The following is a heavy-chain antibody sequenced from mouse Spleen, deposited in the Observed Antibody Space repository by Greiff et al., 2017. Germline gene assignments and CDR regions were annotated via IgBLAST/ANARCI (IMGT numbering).Heavy chain of an antibody. CDR2: ISYSGST. Sequence: VQLKQSGPGLVKPSQSLSLTCTVTGYSITSDYAWNWIRQFPGNKLEWMGYISYSGSTSYNPSLKSRISITRDTSKNQFFLQLNSVTTEDTATYYCARSRLLQGYAMDYWGQGTSVTVSS. D-gene: IGHD2-3*01. CDR1: GYSITSDYA. CDR3: ARSRLLQGYAMDY. V-gene: IGHV3-2*02. J-gene: IGHJ4*01.